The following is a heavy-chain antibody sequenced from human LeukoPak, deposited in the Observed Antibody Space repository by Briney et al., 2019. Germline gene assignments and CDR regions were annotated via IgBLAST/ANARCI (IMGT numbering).Heavy chain of an antibody. CDR2: IDSDGAST. CDR1: GFTFSSYW. CDR3: ARGKNGDSLFDY. J-gene: IGHJ4*02. D-gene: IGHD4-17*01. Sequence: QHGESLKISCAASGFTFSSYWMHWVRQAPGKGLVWVSRIDSDGASTTYADSVKGRFTISRDNAKNTLSLQMNSLRAEDTAVYYCARGKNGDSLFDYWGQGTLVTVSP. V-gene: IGHV3-74*03.